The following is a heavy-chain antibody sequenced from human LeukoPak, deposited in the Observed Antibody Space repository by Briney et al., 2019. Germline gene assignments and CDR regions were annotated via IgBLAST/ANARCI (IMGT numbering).Heavy chain of an antibody. D-gene: IGHD1-26*01. V-gene: IGHV4-39*01. J-gene: IGHJ5*02. CDR2: IYYSGST. CDR3: ARQVGWELLRPWFDP. CDR1: GGSISSSSYY. Sequence: SETLSLTCTVSGGSISSSSYYWGWIRQPPGKGLEWIGSIYYSGSTYYNPSLKSRVTISVDTSKNQFSLKLSSVTAADTAVYYCARQVGWELLRPWFDPWGQGTLVTVSS.